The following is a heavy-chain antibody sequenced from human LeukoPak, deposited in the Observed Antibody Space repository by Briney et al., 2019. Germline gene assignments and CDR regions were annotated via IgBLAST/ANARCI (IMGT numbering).Heavy chain of an antibody. CDR3: ARDLPQVEMASSLYDY. D-gene: IGHD5-24*01. Sequence: PGGSLRLSCAASGFTFSSCSMNWVRQAPGKGLEWVSSISSSSSYIYYADSVKGRFTISRDNAKNSLYLQMNSLRAEDTAVYYCARDLPQVEMASSLYDYWGQGTLVTVSS. J-gene: IGHJ4*02. CDR1: GFTFSSCS. V-gene: IGHV3-21*01. CDR2: ISSSSSYI.